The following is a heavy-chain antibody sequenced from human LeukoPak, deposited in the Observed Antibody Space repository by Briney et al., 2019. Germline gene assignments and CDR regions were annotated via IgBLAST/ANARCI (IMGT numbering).Heavy chain of an antibody. V-gene: IGHV1-69*01. CDR2: IIPIFGTA. CDR3: ATRPEGYFDY. J-gene: IGHJ4*02. CDR1: GGTFSSYA. Sequence: SVNVSCKASGGTFSSYAISWVRQAPGQGLEWMGGIIPIFGTANYAQKFQGRVTITADESTSTAYMELSSLRSEDTAVYYCATRPEGYFDYWGQGTLVTVSS.